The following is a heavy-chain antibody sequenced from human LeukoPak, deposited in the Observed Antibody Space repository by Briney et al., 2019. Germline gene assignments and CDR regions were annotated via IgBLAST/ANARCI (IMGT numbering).Heavy chain of an antibody. CDR2: ICTSGST. CDR1: GGSISSYC. J-gene: IGHJ4*02. D-gene: IGHD6-6*01. V-gene: IGHV4-4*07. CDR3: AREYSSSSGRVFDC. Sequence: PSETLSLTCTVSGGSISSYCWSCIRQPAGKGLEWIGRICTSGSTNYNPSLKSRVTMSVDTSKNQFSLKLSSVTAADTAVYYCAREYSSSSGRVFDCWGQGTLVTVSS.